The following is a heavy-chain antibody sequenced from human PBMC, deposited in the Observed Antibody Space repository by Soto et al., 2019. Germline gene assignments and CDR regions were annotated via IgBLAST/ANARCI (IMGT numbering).Heavy chain of an antibody. CDR1: GGTSSSYA. Sequence: ASVKVSCKASGGTSSSYAISWVRQAPGQGLEWMGGIIPIFGTANYAQKFQGRVTITADESTSTAYMELSSLRSEDTAVYYCARVYYYDSNYYYYGMDVWGQGTTVTVSS. J-gene: IGHJ6*02. D-gene: IGHD3-22*01. V-gene: IGHV1-69*13. CDR3: ARVYYYDSNYYYYGMDV. CDR2: IIPIFGTA.